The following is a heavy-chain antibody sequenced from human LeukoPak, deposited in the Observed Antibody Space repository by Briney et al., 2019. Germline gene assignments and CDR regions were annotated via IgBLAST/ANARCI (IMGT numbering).Heavy chain of an antibody. CDR1: GFTLSRYS. CDR2: ISSGSSYI. CDR3: ARARKAAAYYYYYYMDV. Sequence: GGSLRLSCAASGFTLSRYSMNWVRQAPGKGLEWVSSISSGSSYIYYAGSVKGRFTISRDNAKNSLYLQMNSLRAEDTAVYYCARARKAAAYYYYYYMDVWGKGTTVTVSS. J-gene: IGHJ6*03. D-gene: IGHD6-13*01. V-gene: IGHV3-21*01.